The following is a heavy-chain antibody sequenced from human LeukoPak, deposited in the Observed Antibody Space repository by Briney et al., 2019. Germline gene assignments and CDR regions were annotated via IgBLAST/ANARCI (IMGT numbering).Heavy chain of an antibody. V-gene: IGHV1-18*01. CDR1: GYTFTSYG. Sequence: GASVKVSCKASGYTFTSYGISWVRQAPGQGLEWMGWISAYNGNTNYAQKLQGRVTMTTDTSTSTAYMELRSLRSEDTAVYYCARVDGYNYHYYYMDVWGKGTTVTISS. CDR2: ISAYNGNT. J-gene: IGHJ6*03. CDR3: ARVDGYNYHYYYMDV. D-gene: IGHD5-24*01.